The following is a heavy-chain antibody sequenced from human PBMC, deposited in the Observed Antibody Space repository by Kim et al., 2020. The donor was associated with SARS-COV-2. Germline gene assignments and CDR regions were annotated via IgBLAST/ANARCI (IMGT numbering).Heavy chain of an antibody. J-gene: IGHJ4*02. D-gene: IGHD3-3*01. CDR3: AKGSRFLEWLLADRDY. V-gene: IGHV3-23*01. CDR2: ISGSGGST. CDR1: GFTFSSYA. Sequence: GGSLRLSCAASGFTFSSYAMSWVRQAPGKGLEWVSAISGSGGSTYYADSVKGRFTISRDNSKNTLYLQMNSLRAEDTAVYYCAKGSRFLEWLLADRDYWGQGTLVTVSS.